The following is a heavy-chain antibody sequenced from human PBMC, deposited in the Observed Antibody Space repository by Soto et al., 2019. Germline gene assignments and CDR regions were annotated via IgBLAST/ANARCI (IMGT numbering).Heavy chain of an antibody. CDR2: INPSGGST. CDR3: ARGPTGAARPMSFDY. CDR1: GYTFTSYY. D-gene: IGHD6-6*01. V-gene: IGHV1-46*01. Sequence: ASVKVSCKASGYTFTSYYMHWVRQAPGQGLEWMGIINPSGGSTSYAQKFQGRVTMTRDTSTSTVYMELSSLRSEDTAVYYCARGPTGAARPMSFDYWGQGTPVTVSS. J-gene: IGHJ4*02.